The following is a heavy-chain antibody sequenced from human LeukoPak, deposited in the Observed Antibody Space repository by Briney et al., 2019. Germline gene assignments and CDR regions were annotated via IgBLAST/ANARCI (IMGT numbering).Heavy chain of an antibody. D-gene: IGHD3-22*01. Sequence: GGSLRLSCAASGFTFSSYSMNWVRQAPGKGLEWVSSISSSSSYIYYADSVKGRFTISRDNAKNSLYLQMNSLRAEDTAVYYCARGIVVVTGGYYFDYWGQGTLVTVSS. CDR3: ARGIVVVTGGYYFDY. V-gene: IGHV3-21*01. CDR2: ISSSSSYI. J-gene: IGHJ4*02. CDR1: GFTFSSYS.